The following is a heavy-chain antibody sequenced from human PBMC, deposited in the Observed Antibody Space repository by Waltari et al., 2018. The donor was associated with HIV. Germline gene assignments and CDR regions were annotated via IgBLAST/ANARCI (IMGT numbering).Heavy chain of an antibody. D-gene: IGHD3-22*01. Sequence: QVQLKQWGAGLLKPSETLSLTCAVYGESFTGNYWTWIRQPPGKGLEGIGEINHSGSTISRPSLKSRVTISLDTSKNQFSLELNSVTAADTAVYYCARGPGNDSSGRYRSAKYFDHWGQGIRVTVSS. CDR3: ARGPGNDSSGRYRSAKYFDH. V-gene: IGHV4-34*02. CDR2: INHSGST. J-gene: IGHJ4*02. CDR1: GESFTGNY.